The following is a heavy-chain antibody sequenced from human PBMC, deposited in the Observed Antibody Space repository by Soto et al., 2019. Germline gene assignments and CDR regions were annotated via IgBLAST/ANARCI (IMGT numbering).Heavy chain of an antibody. D-gene: IGHD2-21*02. V-gene: IGHV4-61*01. Sequence: PSETLSLTCTVSGGSVSSGSYYWSWILHPPGKGLEWIGYIYYSGSTNYNPSLKSRVTISVDTSKNQFSLKLSSVTAADTAVYYCAREVLLDVVVTAIPRGLTRTKYNWFDPWGQGTLVTVSS. J-gene: IGHJ5*02. CDR1: GGSVSSGSYY. CDR3: AREVLLDVVVTAIPRGLTRTKYNWFDP. CDR2: IYYSGST.